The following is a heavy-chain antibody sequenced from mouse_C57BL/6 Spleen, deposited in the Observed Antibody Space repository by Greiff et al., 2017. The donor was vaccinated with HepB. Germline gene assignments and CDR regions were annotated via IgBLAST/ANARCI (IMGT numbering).Heavy chain of an antibody. CDR2: ISSGGDYI. V-gene: IGHV5-9-1*02. CDR1: GFTFSSYA. D-gene: IGHD4-1*01. CDR3: TRTGRNWDVYFDY. Sequence: EVQLQESGEGLVKPGGSLKLSCAASGFTFSSYAMPWVRQSPEKGLEWVAYISSGGDYIYYADTVKGRFTISRDNARNTLYLQMSSRKSEEAAMYYCTRTGRNWDVYFDYWGQGTTLTVSS. J-gene: IGHJ2*01.